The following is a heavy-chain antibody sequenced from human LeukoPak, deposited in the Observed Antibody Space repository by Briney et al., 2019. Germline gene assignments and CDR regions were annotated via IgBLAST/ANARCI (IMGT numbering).Heavy chain of an antibody. V-gene: IGHV3-48*01. J-gene: IGHJ6*02. CDR1: RFTFSNYS. CDR2: ISGSSSTI. CDR3: ARSDSGYGDYYYFYGMDV. Sequence: GGSLRLSCAASRFTFSNYSLNWVRQAPGKGLEWVSYISGSSSTIYYADSVKGRFTISRDNAKNSLYLQMKSLRAEDTAVYYCARSDSGYGDYYYFYGMDVWGQGTTVTVSS. D-gene: IGHD5-12*01.